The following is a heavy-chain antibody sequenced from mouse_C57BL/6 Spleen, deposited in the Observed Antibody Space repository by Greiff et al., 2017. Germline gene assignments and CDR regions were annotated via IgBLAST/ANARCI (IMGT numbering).Heavy chain of an antibody. V-gene: IGHV1-69*01. J-gene: IGHJ1*03. CDR2: IDPSDSYT. D-gene: IGHD2-1*01. CDR3: ARDYHGTTGYFDV. CDR1: GYTFTSYW. Sequence: QVQLQQPGAELVMPGASVKLSCKASGYTFTSYWMHWVKQRPGQGLEWIGEIDPSDSYTNYNQKFKGKSTLTVDKSSSTAYMQLSSLTSEDSAVYYCARDYHGTTGYFDVWGTGTTVTVSS.